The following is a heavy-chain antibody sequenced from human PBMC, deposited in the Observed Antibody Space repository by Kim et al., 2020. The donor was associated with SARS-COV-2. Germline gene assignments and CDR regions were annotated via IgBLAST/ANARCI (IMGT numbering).Heavy chain of an antibody. CDR3: SKVRGFRDERDF. CDR1: PDSITTDSY. CDR2: IAHNGRT. D-gene: IGHD3-10*01. V-gene: IGHV4-4*02. Sequence: SETLSLTCTVSPDSITTDSYWTWVRQFPGKTLEWIGEIAHNGRTKNNPSLKSRLSLSVDKSKNQLYLNLKSVTAADTGVYFCSKVRGFRDERDFWGPGIAVTVSS. J-gene: IGHJ4*02.